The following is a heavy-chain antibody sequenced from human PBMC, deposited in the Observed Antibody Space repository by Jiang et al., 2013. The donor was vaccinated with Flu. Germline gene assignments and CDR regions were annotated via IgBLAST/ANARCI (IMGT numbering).Heavy chain of an antibody. CDR1: GGSISSYY. Sequence: GLVKPSETLSLTCTVSGGSISSYYWSWIRQPPGKGLEWIGYIYYSGSTNYNPSLKSRVTISVDTSKNQFSLKLSSVTAADTAVYYCARAKSLGYCSSTSCYYYGMDVWGKGTTVTVSS. J-gene: IGHJ6*04. CDR2: IYYSGST. V-gene: IGHV4-59*01. CDR3: ARAKSLGYCSSTSCYYYGMDV. D-gene: IGHD2-2*01.